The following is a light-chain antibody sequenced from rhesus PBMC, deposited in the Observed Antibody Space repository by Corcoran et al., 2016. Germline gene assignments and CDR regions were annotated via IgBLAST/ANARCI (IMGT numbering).Light chain of an antibody. V-gene: IGKV3-35*01. Sequence: DIVMTQSPATLSVSPGERAIISCRASQSVNYNLAWIQQKPGQTPRHLIYDALHRATGVPDRFSASGSGTDFTLTLSSLDPEGVGVYSCQQESNWPVTFGGGTKVDI. CDR1: QSVNYN. CDR2: DAL. CDR3: QQESNWPVT. J-gene: IGKJ4*01.